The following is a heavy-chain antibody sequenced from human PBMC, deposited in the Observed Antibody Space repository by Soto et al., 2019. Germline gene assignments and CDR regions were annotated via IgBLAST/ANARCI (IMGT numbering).Heavy chain of an antibody. J-gene: IGHJ6*02. V-gene: IGHV5-51*01. CDR2: IYPGDSDT. D-gene: IGHD1-26*01. CDR3: ARLGGSYLIYYYYGMDV. Sequence: GASLKLSCTCSGYSFTSYWIGWVRQIPGKGLEWMGIIYPGDSDTRYSPSFQGQVTISADKSISTAYLQWSSLKASDTAMYYCARLGGSYLIYYYYGMDVWGQGTTVTVSS. CDR1: GYSFTSYW.